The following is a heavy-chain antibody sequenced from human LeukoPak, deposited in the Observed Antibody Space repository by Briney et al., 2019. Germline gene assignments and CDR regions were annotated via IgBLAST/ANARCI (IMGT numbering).Heavy chain of an antibody. CDR3: ASHTALGGLSPPHDY. J-gene: IGHJ4*02. CDR2: IIPILSIA. D-gene: IGHD3-10*01. CDR1: GGTFSSYA. Sequence: SVKVSCKASGGTFSSYAISWVRQAPGQGLEWMGRIIPILSIANYAQKFQGRVTITADKSTSTAYMELSSLRSEDTAVYYCASHTALGGLSPPHDYWGQGTLVTVSS. V-gene: IGHV1-69*04.